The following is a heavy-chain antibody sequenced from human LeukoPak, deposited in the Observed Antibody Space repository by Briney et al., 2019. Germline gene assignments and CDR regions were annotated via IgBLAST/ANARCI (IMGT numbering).Heavy chain of an antibody. D-gene: IGHD3-10*01. Sequence: SETLSLTCTVSGGSISSYYWSWIRQPPGKGLEWIGYIYYSGSTYYNPSLKSRVTISVDTSKNQFSLKLSSVTAADTAVYYCASCVWFGDPPWFDYWGQGTLVTVSS. CDR1: GGSISSYY. V-gene: IGHV4-59*06. CDR3: ASCVWFGDPPWFDY. CDR2: IYYSGST. J-gene: IGHJ4*02.